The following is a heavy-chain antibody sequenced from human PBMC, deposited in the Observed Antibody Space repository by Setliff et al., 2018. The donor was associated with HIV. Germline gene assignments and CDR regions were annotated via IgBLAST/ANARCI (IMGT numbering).Heavy chain of an antibody. CDR3: ARICGGSKCSVGH. D-gene: IGHD2-15*01. CDR1: GFTVSGNY. V-gene: IGHV3-66*01. Sequence: QPGGSLRLSCAASGFTVSGNYLNWVRQAPGKGLEWVSVIYSGGNRNYADSVKGRFTISRDISKNTLYLQMNSLTAEDTAVYYCARICGGSKCSVGHWGQGTLVTVSS. CDR2: IYSGGNR. J-gene: IGHJ4*02.